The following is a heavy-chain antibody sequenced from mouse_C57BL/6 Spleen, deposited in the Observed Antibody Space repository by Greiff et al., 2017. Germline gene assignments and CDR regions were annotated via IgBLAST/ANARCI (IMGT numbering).Heavy chain of an antibody. CDR2: IYPGDGDT. Sequence: QVQLQQSGPELVKPGASVKISCKASGYAFSSSWMNWVKQRPGKGLEWIGRIYPGDGDTNYNGKFKGKATLTADKSSSTAYMQLSSLTSEDSAVYCCARGGSSPYAMDYWGQGTSVTVSS. CDR3: ARGGSSPYAMDY. CDR1: GYAFSSSW. D-gene: IGHD1-1*01. J-gene: IGHJ4*01. V-gene: IGHV1-82*01.